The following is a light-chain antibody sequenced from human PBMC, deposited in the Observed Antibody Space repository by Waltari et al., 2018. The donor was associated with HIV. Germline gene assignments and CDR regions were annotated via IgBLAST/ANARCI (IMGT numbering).Light chain of an antibody. V-gene: IGLV3-21*04. J-gene: IGLJ3*02. CDR2: YDS. CDR1: RIATKS. CDR3: QVWDETRNHVV. Sequence: YVLTQPPSVSVAPGRTATISCGGTRIATKSVHWYQQKSGQAPLLVIFYDSDRPSGIPERFSGSNSGSAATLTIDRVEAGDEADYFCQVWDETRNHVVFGGGTKLIAL.